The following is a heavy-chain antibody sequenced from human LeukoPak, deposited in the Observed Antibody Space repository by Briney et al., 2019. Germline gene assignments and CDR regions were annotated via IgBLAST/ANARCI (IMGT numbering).Heavy chain of an antibody. CDR1: GFTFSDYY. CDR3: ASGPGYSSSWYFDY. D-gene: IGHD6-13*01. V-gene: IGHV3-11*04. CDR2: ISSSGSTI. Sequence: GGSLRLSCAASGFTFSDYYMSWIRQAPGKGLEWVSYISSSGSTISYADSVKGRFTISRDNAKNSLYLQTNSLSAEDTAVYYCASGPGYSSSWYFDYWGQGTLVTVSS. J-gene: IGHJ4*02.